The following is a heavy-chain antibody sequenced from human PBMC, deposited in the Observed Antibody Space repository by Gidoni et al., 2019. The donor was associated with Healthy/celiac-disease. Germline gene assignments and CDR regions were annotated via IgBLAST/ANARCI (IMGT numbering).Heavy chain of an antibody. J-gene: IGHJ6*02. V-gene: IGHV4-34*01. CDR2: ITHSGSS. D-gene: IGHD2-8*02. Sequence: QVQLQLWGAGLSRPSETLSLICDVYCGSFGDYYWRWIRQPPGKGLDWFGEITHSGSSKYNPYLESRVTISVDTFKNQYYLELKYVTAADTGVDDWARGTRYNGASGLVVRNDGMDVWGHGTTVTVSS. CDR1: CGSFGDYY. CDR3: ARGTRYNGASGLVVRNDGMDV.